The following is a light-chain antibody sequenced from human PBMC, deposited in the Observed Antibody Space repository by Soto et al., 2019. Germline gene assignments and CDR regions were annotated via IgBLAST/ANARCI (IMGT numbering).Light chain of an antibody. CDR3: QQYGDSPFT. CDR2: GAS. Sequence: VLLTQSAGTLSLSPGERSTLSCRASQSVISSYLAWYQQKPGQAPSLLIYGASSRATGIPDRFSGRGSGTDFTLTISRLEPEDFALYYCQQYGDSPFTFGQGTKVDIK. CDR1: QSVISSY. J-gene: IGKJ1*01. V-gene: IGKV3-20*01.